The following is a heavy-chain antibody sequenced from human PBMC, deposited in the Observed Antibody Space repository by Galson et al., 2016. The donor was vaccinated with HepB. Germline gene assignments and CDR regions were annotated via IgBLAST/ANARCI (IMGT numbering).Heavy chain of an antibody. Sequence: SLRLSCAASGFPFSSSALHWVRQAPGKGLEWVANINEDGDEKYYVDSVEGRFTISRDNAKNSLYLQMNSLRAEDTAFYYFARQVTYSGRDWFDPWGQGTLVTVSS. J-gene: IGHJ5*02. V-gene: IGHV3-7*01. CDR3: ARQVTYSGRDWFDP. CDR1: GFPFSSSA. D-gene: IGHD4-11*01. CDR2: INEDGDEK.